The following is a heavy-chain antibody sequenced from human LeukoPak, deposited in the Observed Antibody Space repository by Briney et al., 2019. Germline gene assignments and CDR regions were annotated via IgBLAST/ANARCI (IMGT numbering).Heavy chain of an antibody. CDR3: ARDRVGSGWFDY. J-gene: IGHJ4*02. CDR2: IYTSGST. CDR1: GGSISSYY. Sequence: PSETLSLTCTVSGGSISSYYCNWIRQPAGKALEWIGRIYTSGSTNYNPSLKSRVTMSVDTSKNQFSLKLRSVTAADTAVYYCARDRVGSGWFDYWGQGTLVTVSS. V-gene: IGHV4-4*07. D-gene: IGHD6-19*01.